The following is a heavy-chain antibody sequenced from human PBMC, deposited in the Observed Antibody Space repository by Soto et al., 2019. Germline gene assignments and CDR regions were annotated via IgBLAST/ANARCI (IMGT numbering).Heavy chain of an antibody. D-gene: IGHD1-1*01. CDR1: GYSFSNYS. CDR3: ARDRVQLWPRYYFAY. CDR2: INPNGGST. V-gene: IGHV1-46*01. J-gene: IGHJ4*02. Sequence: VQLVQSGAEVKKPGASVQVSCKTSGYSFSNYSMHWVRQVPGQGLEWMGKINPNGGSTSLAQKFKAAVTLTRDTSTNTVYMQLSSLTSEDTAVYYCARDRVQLWPRYYFAYWGQGTLVTASS.